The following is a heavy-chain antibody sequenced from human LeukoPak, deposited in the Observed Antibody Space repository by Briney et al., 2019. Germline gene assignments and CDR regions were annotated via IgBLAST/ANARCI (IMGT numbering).Heavy chain of an antibody. D-gene: IGHD6-19*01. Sequence: GASVKVSCKASGYTFTGYYMHWVRQAPGQGLEWMGWINPNSGGTNYAQKFQGRVTMTRDTSISTAYMELSRLRSDDTAVYYCARPDLEQQWPAYYFDYWGQGTLVTVSS. CDR1: GYTFTGYY. CDR2: INPNSGGT. J-gene: IGHJ4*02. V-gene: IGHV1-2*02. CDR3: ARPDLEQQWPAYYFDY.